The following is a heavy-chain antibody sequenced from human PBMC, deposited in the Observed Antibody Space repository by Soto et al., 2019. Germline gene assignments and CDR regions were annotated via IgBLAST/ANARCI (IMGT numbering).Heavy chain of an antibody. J-gene: IGHJ3*02. CDR2: INPDSGGT. CDR1: GYTFSTYY. Sequence: ASVNASCKAPGYTFSTYYMHWVRQAPGQGLEWMGRINPDSGGTNYAQKLQGRVTMTRDTSISTAYMELSRLRSDDTAVYYCASIGYRDAFDILGQGTMVTVSS. CDR3: ASIGYRDAFDI. D-gene: IGHD5-18*01. V-gene: IGHV1-2*02.